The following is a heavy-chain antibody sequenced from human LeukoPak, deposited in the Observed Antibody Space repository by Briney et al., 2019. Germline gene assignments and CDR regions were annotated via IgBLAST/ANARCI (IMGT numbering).Heavy chain of an antibody. CDR2: MYLSGTT. CDR1: SGSINTYY. D-gene: IGHD3-22*01. Sequence: SETLSLTCTVSSGSINTYYWSWIRQPPGKGLEWIGEMYLSGTTHSNPSVKSRVTISIDKSKNQFFLNLSSVTAADTAVYYCAGPVGRYSSGLYYYYFDYWGQGTLVTVSS. V-gene: IGHV4-59*12. J-gene: IGHJ4*02. CDR3: AGPVGRYSSGLYYYYFDY.